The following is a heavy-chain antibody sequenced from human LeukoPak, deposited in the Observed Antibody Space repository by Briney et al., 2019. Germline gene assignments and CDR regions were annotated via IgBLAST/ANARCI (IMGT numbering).Heavy chain of an antibody. CDR3: ARISAAGTPDAFDI. V-gene: IGHV4-4*02. CDR2: IYHSGST. CDR1: GGSISSSSW. D-gene: IGHD6-13*01. Sequence: SETLSLTCAVSGGSISSSSWWSWVRQPPGKGLEWIGEIYHSGSTNYNPSLKSRVTISVDKSKNQFSLKLSSVTAADTAVYYCARISAAGTPDAFDIWGQGTMVTVSS. J-gene: IGHJ3*02.